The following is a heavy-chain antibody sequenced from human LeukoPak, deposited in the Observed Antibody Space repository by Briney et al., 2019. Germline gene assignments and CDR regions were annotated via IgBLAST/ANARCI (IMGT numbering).Heavy chain of an antibody. CDR1: GFTFSSYW. J-gene: IGHJ6*03. V-gene: IGHV3-7*01. Sequence: GGSLRLSCAASGFTFSSYWMSWVRQAPGKGLEWVANIKQDGSEKYYVDSVKGRFTISRDNAKNSLYLQMNSLRAEDTAVYYCARDGFGVRGVIISYYYMDVWGKGTTVTISS. CDR2: IKQDGSEK. CDR3: ARDGFGVRGVIISYYYMDV. D-gene: IGHD3-10*01.